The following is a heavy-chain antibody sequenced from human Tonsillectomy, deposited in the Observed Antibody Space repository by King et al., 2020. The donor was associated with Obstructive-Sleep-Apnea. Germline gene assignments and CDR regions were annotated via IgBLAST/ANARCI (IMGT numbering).Heavy chain of an antibody. CDR1: GGSISSSGFS. CDR2: IYHSGST. V-gene: IGHV4-30-2*01. CDR3: ARGQDGSGSYDNFDH. J-gene: IGHJ4*02. Sequence: QLQESGSGLVKPSQTLSLTCAVSGGSISSSGFSWSWIRQPPGKGLEWIAYIYHSGSTYYNPSLKSRATVSVDRSKNQFSLKLSSVTAADTAVYYCARGQDGSGSYDNFDHWGQGTLVTVSS. D-gene: IGHD3-10*01.